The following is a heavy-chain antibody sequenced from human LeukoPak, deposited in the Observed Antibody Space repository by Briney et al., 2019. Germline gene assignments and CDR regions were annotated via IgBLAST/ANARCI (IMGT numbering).Heavy chain of an antibody. CDR1: GFTVSSNY. J-gene: IGHJ6*02. Sequence: TGGSLRPSCAASGFTVSSNYMSWVRQAPGKGLEWVSVIFSGGTTYYADSVKGRFTISRDNSENTLYLQMNSLRAEDTAVYYCAREGNYYEMDVWGQGTTVTVSS. CDR3: AREGNYYEMDV. CDR2: IFSGGTT. V-gene: IGHV3-53*01.